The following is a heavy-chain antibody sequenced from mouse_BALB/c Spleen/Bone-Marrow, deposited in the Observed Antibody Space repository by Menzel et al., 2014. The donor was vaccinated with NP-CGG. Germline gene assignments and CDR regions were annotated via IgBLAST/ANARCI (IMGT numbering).Heavy chain of an antibody. J-gene: IGHJ3*01. Sequence: VQLKQSGPELVKPGASMRISCKASGYSFTGYTMNWVKQSHGKNLEWIGLINPYNGGTSYNQKFKGKATLTVDKSSSTAYMALLSLTSEDSAVYYCARENYGSGYGFAYWGQGTLVTVSA. CDR1: GYSFTGYT. CDR2: INPYNGGT. D-gene: IGHD1-1*01. V-gene: IGHV1-18*01. CDR3: ARENYGSGYGFAY.